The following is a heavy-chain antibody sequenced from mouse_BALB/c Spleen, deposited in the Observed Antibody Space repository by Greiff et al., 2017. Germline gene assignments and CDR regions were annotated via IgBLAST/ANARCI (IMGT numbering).Heavy chain of an antibody. Sequence: DVKLVESGGGLVKPGGSLKLSCAASGFTFSSYAMSWVRQTPEKRLEWVASISSGGSTYYPDSVKGRFTISRDNARNILYLQMSSLRSEDTAMYYCAREEDYSYAMDYWGQGTSVTVSS. CDR3: AREEDYSYAMDY. V-gene: IGHV5-6-5*01. D-gene: IGHD1-1*01. CDR2: ISSGGST. J-gene: IGHJ4*01. CDR1: GFTFSSYA.